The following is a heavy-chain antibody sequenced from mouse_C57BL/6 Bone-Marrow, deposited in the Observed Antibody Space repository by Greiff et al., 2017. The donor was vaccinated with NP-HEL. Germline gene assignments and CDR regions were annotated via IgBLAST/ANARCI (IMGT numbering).Heavy chain of an antibody. CDR2: IYTGNGYT. Sequence: VQLQQSGAELVRPGSSVKMSCKTSGYTFTSYGINWVKQRPGQGLEWIGYIYTGNGYTKYNEKFKGKATLTSDTSSSTAYMQLSSLTSEDSAIYVCARKGTWKRDYDVEGRGTAVTVTA. CDR1: GYTFTSYG. J-gene: IGHJ1*03. D-gene: IGHD3-3*01. V-gene: IGHV1-58*01. CDR3: ARKGTWKRDYDV.